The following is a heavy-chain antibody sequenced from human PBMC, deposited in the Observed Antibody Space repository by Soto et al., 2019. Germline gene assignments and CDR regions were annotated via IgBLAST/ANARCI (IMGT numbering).Heavy chain of an antibody. J-gene: IGHJ6*02. V-gene: IGHV1-18*01. CDR1: GYIFVNYG. CDR3: VMVDNYVTPTPQDV. CDR2: ISPYTGNT. Sequence: QVQLVQSGDEVKKPGASVKVSCKASGYIFVNYGIAWVRQDPRQGLEWMGWISPYTGNTHSASKVQARLTMTTDTSTSTAYMDLGSLTSDDTAVYYCVMVDNYVTPTPQDVWGQGTTVTVSS. D-gene: IGHD3-16*01.